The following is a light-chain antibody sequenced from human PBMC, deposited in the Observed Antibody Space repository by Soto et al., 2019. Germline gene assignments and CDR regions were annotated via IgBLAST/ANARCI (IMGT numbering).Light chain of an antibody. CDR1: QSISSW. CDR3: QQYNSYPCT. Sequence: DIQMTQSPSTLSASVGDRVTITCRASQSISSWLAWYQQKPGKAPKLLIYKASSFESGVPSRFSGSESGTEFTLTISILQPDNFSTYYCQQYNSYPCTFGQGTKLDIK. J-gene: IGKJ2*02. V-gene: IGKV1-5*03. CDR2: KAS.